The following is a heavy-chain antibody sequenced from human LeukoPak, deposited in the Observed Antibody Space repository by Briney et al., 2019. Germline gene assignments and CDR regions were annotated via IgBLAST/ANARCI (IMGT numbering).Heavy chain of an antibody. CDR1: GYTFTSYG. CDR3: ARYYDFWSGYSYGMDV. CDR2: ISAYNGNT. V-gene: IGHV1-18*01. J-gene: IGHJ6*02. D-gene: IGHD3-3*01. Sequence: ASVKVSCKASGYTFTSYGISWVRQAPGQGLEWMGWISAYNGNTNYAQKLQGRVTMTTDTSTTTAYMELRSLRSDDPAVYYCARYYDFWSGYSYGMDVWGQGTTVTVSS.